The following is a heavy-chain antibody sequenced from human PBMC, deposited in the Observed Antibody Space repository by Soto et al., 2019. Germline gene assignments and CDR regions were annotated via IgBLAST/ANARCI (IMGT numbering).Heavy chain of an antibody. Sequence: GGSLRLSCAASGFTFSSYEMNWVRQAPGKGLEWVSYISSSGSTIYYADSVKGRFTISRDNAKNSLYLQMNSLRAEDTAVYYCARDESPDYYDSSGYDYWGQGTLVTVSS. D-gene: IGHD3-22*01. CDR3: ARDESPDYYDSSGYDY. V-gene: IGHV3-48*03. CDR1: GFTFSSYE. CDR2: ISSSGSTI. J-gene: IGHJ4*02.